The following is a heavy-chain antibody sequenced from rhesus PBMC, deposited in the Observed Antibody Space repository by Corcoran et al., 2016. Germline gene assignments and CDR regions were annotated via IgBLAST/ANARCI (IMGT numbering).Heavy chain of an antibody. Sequence: EVQLVESGGGLVQPGGSLRLSCVDSGLPFSDFFMYWVRQAPGNGLQGISTLTNNGDQTYYADSVLGHFTISRDNSSNTLSLQMNSLRTEDTAVYYCVKDLPGSNGGFDSWGQGVLVTVSS. CDR1: GLPFSDFF. CDR3: VKDLPGSNGGFDS. CDR2: LTNNGDQT. J-gene: IGHJ4*01. V-gene: IGHV3S25*01. D-gene: IGHD4-29*01.